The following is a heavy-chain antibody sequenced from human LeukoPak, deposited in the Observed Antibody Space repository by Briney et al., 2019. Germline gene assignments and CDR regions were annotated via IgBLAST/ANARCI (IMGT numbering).Heavy chain of an antibody. D-gene: IGHD6-19*01. J-gene: IGHJ4*02. Sequence: ASVKVSCKASGGAFSDYPISWVRQAPGHGLDWMGGIIPIFGTANHAQKFQGRVSITADKSTNTAYMELSSLKTEDTAVYYCARVFRYNSAWHPFDYWGQGTLVTVSS. V-gene: IGHV1-69*06. CDR3: ARVFRYNSAWHPFDY. CDR1: GGAFSDYP. CDR2: IIPIFGTA.